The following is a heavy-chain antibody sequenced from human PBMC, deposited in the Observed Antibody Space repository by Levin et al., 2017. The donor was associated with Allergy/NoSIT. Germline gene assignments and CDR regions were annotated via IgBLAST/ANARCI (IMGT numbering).Heavy chain of an antibody. J-gene: IGHJ5*02. CDR2: ISYDGSNR. V-gene: IGHV3-30*18. CDR3: AKDLILGFHDILTGSPWFDP. CDR1: GFTFSSYG. D-gene: IGHD3-9*01. Sequence: GESLKISCAASGFTFSSYGMHWVRQAPGKGLEWVAVISYDGSNRYYADSVKGRFTISRDNSKNTLYLQMNSLRAEDTAVYYCAKDLILGFHDILTGSPWFDPWGQGTLVTVSS.